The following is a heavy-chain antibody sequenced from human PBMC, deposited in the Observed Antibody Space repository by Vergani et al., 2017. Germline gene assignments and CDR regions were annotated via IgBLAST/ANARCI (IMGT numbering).Heavy chain of an antibody. CDR1: GFTFSRHG. Sequence: QVSLVESGGSVVQPGTSLRLSCGASGFTFSRHGMHWVRQAPGKGLEWVAVIWNDGSNKYYVESVKGRFTISRDNSENTLYLQMNSLRAEDTGVYYCARDSSSRGHYLVGPLDSWGLGTLVTVSS. V-gene: IGHV3-33*01. CDR2: IWNDGSNK. J-gene: IGHJ4*02. D-gene: IGHD6-6*01. CDR3: ARDSSSRGHYLVGPLDS.